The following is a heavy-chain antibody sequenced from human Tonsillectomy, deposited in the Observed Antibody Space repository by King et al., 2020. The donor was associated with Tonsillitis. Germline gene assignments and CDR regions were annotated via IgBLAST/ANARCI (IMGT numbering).Heavy chain of an antibody. CDR3: ARDGNYDSRGYEGCDTFYGMDV. Sequence: QLVQSGAEVKKPGASVKVSCKASGYTFTSYYMHWVRQAPGQGLEWMGIINPSGGSTSYAQKFQGRVTMTRDTSTSTVYMELSSLRSEDTAVYYCARDGNYDSRGYEGCDTFYGMDVWGQGTTVTVSS. J-gene: IGHJ6*02. CDR1: GYTFTSYY. D-gene: IGHD3-22*01. CDR2: INPSGGST. V-gene: IGHV1-46*01.